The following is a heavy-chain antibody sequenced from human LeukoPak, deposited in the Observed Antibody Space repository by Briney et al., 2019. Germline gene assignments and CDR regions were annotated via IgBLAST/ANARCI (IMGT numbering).Heavy chain of an antibody. CDR3: AKDVLLWFGDENWFDP. D-gene: IGHD3-10*01. CDR2: ISSSSSYT. Sequence: GGSLRLSCAASGFTFSDYYMSWIRQAPGKGLEWVSYISSSSSYTNYADSVKGRFTISRDNSKNTLYLQMNSLRAEDTAVYYCAKDVLLWFGDENWFDPWGQGTLVTVSS. V-gene: IGHV3-11*06. J-gene: IGHJ5*02. CDR1: GFTFSDYY.